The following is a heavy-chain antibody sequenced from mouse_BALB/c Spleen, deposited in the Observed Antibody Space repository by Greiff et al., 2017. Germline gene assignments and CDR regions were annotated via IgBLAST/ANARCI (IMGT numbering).Heavy chain of an antibody. V-gene: IGHV1S127*01. CDR2: IDPSNSET. CDR1: GYTFTSYW. J-gene: IGHJ3*01. CDR3: ARSSYYYGSSYELAY. Sequence: VQLQQSGPELVRPGASVKMSCKASGYTFTSYWMHWVKQRPGQGLEWIGMIDPSNSETRLNQKFKSKATLTVDKSSSTAYMQLSSLTSEDSAVYYCARSSYYYGSSYELAYWGQGTLVTVSA. D-gene: IGHD1-1*01.